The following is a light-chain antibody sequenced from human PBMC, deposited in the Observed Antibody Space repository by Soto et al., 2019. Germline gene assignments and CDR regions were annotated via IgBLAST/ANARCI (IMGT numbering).Light chain of an antibody. V-gene: IGKV3D-15*01. CDR2: GAS. CDR1: QSVSSRY. CDR3: QQYHQWPIT. Sequence: EMLLTPSLVTLSVSPGARATLSCLASQSVSSRYLAWYQQKPGQAPRLLIFGASSRATGIPARFSGSGSGTEFNLTISSLQSEDFAVYYCQQYHQWPITFGQGTRLEIK. J-gene: IGKJ5*01.